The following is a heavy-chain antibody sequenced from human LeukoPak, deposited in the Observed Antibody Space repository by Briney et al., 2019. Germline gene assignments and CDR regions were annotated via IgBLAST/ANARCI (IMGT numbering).Heavy chain of an antibody. CDR2: VSKDGNTK. CDR1: GFTFSTYA. Sequence: GGSLRLSCVASGFTFSTYAIHWVRQAPGKGLEWVAVVSKDGNTKYYADSVKGRFTISRDNSKNTLYLQMNSLRAEDTSVYYCARGIQPPKYYGSGSDTFDIWGQGTMVTVSS. V-gene: IGHV3-30*04. J-gene: IGHJ3*02. D-gene: IGHD3-10*01. CDR3: ARGIQPPKYYGSGSDTFDI.